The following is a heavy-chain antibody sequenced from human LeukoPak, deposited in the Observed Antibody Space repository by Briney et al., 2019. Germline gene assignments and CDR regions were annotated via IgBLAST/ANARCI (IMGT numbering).Heavy chain of an antibody. CDR2: IYHSGSI. D-gene: IGHD5-12*01. CDR1: GGSISSGGYS. Sequence: PSETLSLTCAVSGGSISSGGYSWSWIRRPPGKGLEWIGYIYHSGSIYYNPSLKSRVTISVDRSKNQFSLKLSSVTAADTAVYYCARVDIVATIVDYWGQGTLVTVSS. V-gene: IGHV4-30-2*01. J-gene: IGHJ4*02. CDR3: ARVDIVATIVDY.